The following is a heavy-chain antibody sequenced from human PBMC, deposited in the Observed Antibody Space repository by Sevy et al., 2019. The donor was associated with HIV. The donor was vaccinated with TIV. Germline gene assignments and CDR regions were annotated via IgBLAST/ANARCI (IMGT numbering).Heavy chain of an antibody. D-gene: IGHD1-26*01. V-gene: IGHV3-73*01. CDR1: GFSFGDSP. CDR2: IRGKSTNYAT. Sequence: GGSLRLSSAASGFSFGDSPIYWVRQASGKGLDWVGRIRGKSTNYATSYDVSVRDRFTISRDDSKNTAYLQMNSLETEDTAVYYCTGRWFDPWGQGSLVTVSS. CDR3: TGRWFDP. J-gene: IGHJ5*02.